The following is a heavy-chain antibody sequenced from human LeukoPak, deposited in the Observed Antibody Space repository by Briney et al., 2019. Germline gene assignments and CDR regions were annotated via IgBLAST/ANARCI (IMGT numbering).Heavy chain of an antibody. CDR3: ARRAGAYSHPYDY. D-gene: IGHD4/OR15-4a*01. Sequence: GGSLRLSCAASGFTFSSYAMHWVRQAPGKGLEWVALISYDGSYKYYADSVKGRFTISRDNSKNTLYLQMNSLRAEDTAVYYCARRAGAYSHPYDYWGQGTLVTVSS. V-gene: IGHV3-30*14. J-gene: IGHJ4*02. CDR1: GFTFSSYA. CDR2: ISYDGSYK.